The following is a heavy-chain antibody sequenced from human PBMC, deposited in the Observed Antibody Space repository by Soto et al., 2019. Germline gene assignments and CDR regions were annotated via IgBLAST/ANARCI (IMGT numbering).Heavy chain of an antibody. CDR2: ISAHNGNT. CDR1: GYTFTSYG. Sequence: QVHLVQSGAEVKKPGASVKVSCKASGYTFTSYGITWVRQAPGQGLEWLGWISAHNGNTDYAQKLQGRVIVTRDTSTSTAYMELRILLSDDTAVYYFARGRYGDYWGQGALVTVSS. CDR3: ARGRYGDY. V-gene: IGHV1-18*01. J-gene: IGHJ4*02. D-gene: IGHD1-1*01.